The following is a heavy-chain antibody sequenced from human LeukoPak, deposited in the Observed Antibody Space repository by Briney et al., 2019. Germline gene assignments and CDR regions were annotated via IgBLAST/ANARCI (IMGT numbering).Heavy chain of an antibody. J-gene: IGHJ4*02. CDR1: GYTFSNYG. CDR3: ARDLRDY. CDR2: INWNGSST. V-gene: IGHV3-20*04. Sequence: GGSLRLSCAASGYTFSNYGMSWVRQAPGKGLEWVSGINWNGSSTGYADSVKGRFTISRDNAKNSLYLQMSSLRAEDTALYYCARDLRDYWGQGTLVTVSS.